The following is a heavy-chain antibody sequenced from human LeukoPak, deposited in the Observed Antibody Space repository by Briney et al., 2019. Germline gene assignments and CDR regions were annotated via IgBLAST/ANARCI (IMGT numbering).Heavy chain of an antibody. Sequence: SETLPLTCTVSGGSISNYYWSWIRQPAGKGLEWIGRIYSSGSTNYNPSLKSRVTMSVDTSKNQFSLKLSSVTAADTAVYYCARELRDYVWGSYRNFDYWGQGTLVTVSS. D-gene: IGHD3-16*02. CDR1: GGSISNYY. CDR2: IYSSGST. V-gene: IGHV4-4*07. J-gene: IGHJ4*02. CDR3: ARELRDYVWGSYRNFDY.